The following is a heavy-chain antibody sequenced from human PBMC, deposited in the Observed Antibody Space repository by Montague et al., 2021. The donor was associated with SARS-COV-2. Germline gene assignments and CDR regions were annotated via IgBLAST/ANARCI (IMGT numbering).Heavy chain of an antibody. Sequence: SETLSLTCTVAGHCVTERYLNWARQAAGKGLEWNGFIHPYGDVHYNASLKSRVILSRDASKNQFSLTLTSVTAADTAVYYCAIGGDSAKCGIWGRGTLVTVSS. D-gene: IGHD2-21*01. J-gene: IGHJ3*02. CDR2: IHPYGDV. V-gene: IGHV4-4*07. CDR3: AIGGDSAKCGI. CDR1: GHCVTERY.